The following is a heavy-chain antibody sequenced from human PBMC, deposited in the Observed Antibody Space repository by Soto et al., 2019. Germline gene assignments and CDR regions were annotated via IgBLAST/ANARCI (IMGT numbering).Heavy chain of an antibody. J-gene: IGHJ6*04. Sequence: SETLSLTCTVSGDSLSTYYWTWIRQPPGRRLEWIGYIYYSGTTDYNPSLEGRVTISVDTSKNQFSLNLRSVTAADTAVYYCARDGREASGMDVRGKGTKVTVSS. V-gene: IGHV4-59*12. CDR3: ARDGREASGMDV. D-gene: IGHD1-26*01. CDR2: IYYSGTT. CDR1: GDSLSTYY.